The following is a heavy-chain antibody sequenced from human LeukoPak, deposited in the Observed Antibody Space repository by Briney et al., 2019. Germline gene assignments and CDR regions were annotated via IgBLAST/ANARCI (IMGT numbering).Heavy chain of an antibody. V-gene: IGHV1-18*01. J-gene: IGHJ5*02. Sequence: ASVKVSCEASGYTFTSYGISWVRQAPGQGLEWMGWISAYNGNTNYAQKLQGRVTMTTDTATSTAYMELRSLRSDDTAVYYCARDLPVPRMYSSGWYGVAGRWFDPWGQGTLVTVSS. CDR1: GYTFTSYG. CDR2: ISAYNGNT. CDR3: ARDLPVPRMYSSGWYGVAGRWFDP. D-gene: IGHD6-19*01.